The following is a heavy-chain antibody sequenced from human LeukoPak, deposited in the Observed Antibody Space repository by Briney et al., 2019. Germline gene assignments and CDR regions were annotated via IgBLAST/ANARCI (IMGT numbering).Heavy chain of an antibody. CDR3: AKGDFRGYYGRDQFDF. Sequence: HLGGSLRLSCAASGFTVNKYGMHWVRQAPGKGLEWVSFIRFDGGNEYYAESVKGRFTVSRDNSKNTLYLQMNRLRAEDSALYYCAKGDFRGYYGRDQFDFWGQGTLVTVSS. CDR2: IRFDGGNE. V-gene: IGHV3-30*02. CDR1: GFTVNKYG. D-gene: IGHD4-17*01. J-gene: IGHJ4*02.